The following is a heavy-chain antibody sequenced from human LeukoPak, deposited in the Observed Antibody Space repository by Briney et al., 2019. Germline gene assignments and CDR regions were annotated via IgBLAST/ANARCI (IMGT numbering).Heavy chain of an antibody. CDR3: ARGGGLGYYYYYMDV. Sequence: SETLSLTCTVSGGSISSSSYYWGWIRQPPGKGLEWIGNIYYSGSTYYNPSLKSRVTISVDTSKNQFSLKLSSVTAADTAVYYCARGGGLGYYYYYMDVWGKGTTVTISS. V-gene: IGHV4-39*07. D-gene: IGHD7-27*01. CDR1: GGSISSSSYY. CDR2: IYYSGST. J-gene: IGHJ6*03.